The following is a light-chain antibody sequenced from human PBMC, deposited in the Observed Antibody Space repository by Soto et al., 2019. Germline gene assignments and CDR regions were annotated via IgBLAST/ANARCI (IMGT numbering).Light chain of an antibody. CDR2: EVN. CDR1: SSDVGGYNY. Sequence: QSALTQPPSASGSPGQSVTISCTGTSSDVGGYNYVSWYQHHPGKAPKLMLYEVNTRPSGVPDRFSGSKSGNTASLTVSGLRAEDEADYYCSSYAGSNIYVVFGGGTQLTVL. CDR3: SSYAGSNIYVV. V-gene: IGLV2-8*01. J-gene: IGLJ3*02.